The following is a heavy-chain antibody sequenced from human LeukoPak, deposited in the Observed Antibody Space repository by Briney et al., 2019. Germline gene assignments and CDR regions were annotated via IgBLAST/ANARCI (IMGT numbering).Heavy chain of an antibody. J-gene: IGHJ3*02. CDR2: INTNTGNP. Sequence: ASVKVSCKASGYTFTGYYIHWVRQAPGQGLEWMGWINTNTGNPTYAQGFTGRFVFSLDTSVSTAYLQISSLKAEDTAVYYCARAGIAAAGTLSAFDIWGQGTMVTVSS. V-gene: IGHV7-4-1*02. CDR3: ARAGIAAAGTLSAFDI. CDR1: GYTFTGYY. D-gene: IGHD6-13*01.